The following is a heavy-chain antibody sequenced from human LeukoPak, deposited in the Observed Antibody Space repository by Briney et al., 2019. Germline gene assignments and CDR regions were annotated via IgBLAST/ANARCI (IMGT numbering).Heavy chain of an antibody. Sequence: GGSLRLSCAASGFTFSSDSMNWVRQAPGKGLECISFISISSSYIYYADSVKGRFTISRDNAKNSLYLQMNSLRAEDTAVYYCAREGEPITMVRGVIYYYYMDVWGKGTTVTVSS. J-gene: IGHJ6*03. V-gene: IGHV3-21*01. CDR2: ISISSSYI. CDR3: AREGEPITMVRGVIYYYYMDV. D-gene: IGHD3-10*01. CDR1: GFTFSSDS.